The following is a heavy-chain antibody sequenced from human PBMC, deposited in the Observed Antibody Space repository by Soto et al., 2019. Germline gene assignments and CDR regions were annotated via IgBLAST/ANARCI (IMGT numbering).Heavy chain of an antibody. CDR3: ASGQHAFGTSAFYY. V-gene: IGHV3-66*01. CDR2: IYSGGKT. J-gene: IGHJ4*02. CDR1: GVTVSTNN. D-gene: IGHD2-8*02. Sequence: EVQLVDSGGALVQPGRSLRLSCVVSGVTVSTNNMTWVRQTPGKGLEWVSLIYSGGKTAYADSVRGRFTISRDTSKNTRFLQMDSLRVEDTAVYYCASGQHAFGTSAFYYWGQGTLVTVSS.